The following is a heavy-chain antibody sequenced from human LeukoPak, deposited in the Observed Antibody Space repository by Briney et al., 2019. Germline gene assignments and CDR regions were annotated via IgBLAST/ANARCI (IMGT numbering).Heavy chain of an antibody. J-gene: IGHJ4*02. CDR3: ARSNFLEYYFDY. CDR2: IYYSGST. Sequence: SETLSLTCTVSGGSISSSSYYWGWIRQPPGKGLEWIGSIYYSGSTYYNPSLKSRVTISVDTSKNQFSLKLSSVTAADTAVYYCARSNFLEYYFDYWGQGTLVTVSS. V-gene: IGHV4-39*01. CDR1: GGSISSSSYY.